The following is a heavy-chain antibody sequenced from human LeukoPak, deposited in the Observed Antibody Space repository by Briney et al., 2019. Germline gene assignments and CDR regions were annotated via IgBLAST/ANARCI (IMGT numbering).Heavy chain of an antibody. J-gene: IGHJ1*01. V-gene: IGHV3-74*01. Sequence: PGGSLRLSCAASGFTFSSYWMHWVRQAPGKGLVWVSRIKSDGSTRYADSAKGRFTVSRDNAKNTVSLQMNSLRAEDTGVYYCARAPSEIGGYYPEYFRHWGQGTLVIVSS. CDR3: ARAPSEIGGYYPEYFRH. D-gene: IGHD3-22*01. CDR1: GFTFSSYW. CDR2: IKSDGST.